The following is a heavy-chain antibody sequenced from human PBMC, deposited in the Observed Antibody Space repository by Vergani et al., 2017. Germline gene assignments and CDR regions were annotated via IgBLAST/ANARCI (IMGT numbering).Heavy chain of an antibody. CDR3: ARHRGYYYDYMDV. CDR1: GYRFTSYW. Sequence: EVQLVQSGAEVKKPGESLKISCKGSGYRFTSYWIGWVRQMPGKGLEWMGIIYPGDSDTRYSPSFQGEVPISADKSISTAYLKSSSLKTSDSAMYYWARHRGYYYDYMDVWGKGTTVTVSS. D-gene: IGHD3-10*01. V-gene: IGHV5-51*01. J-gene: IGHJ6*03. CDR2: IYPGDSDT.